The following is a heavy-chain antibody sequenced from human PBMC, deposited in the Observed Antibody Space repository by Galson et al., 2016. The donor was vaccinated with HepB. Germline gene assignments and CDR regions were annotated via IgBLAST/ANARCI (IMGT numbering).Heavy chain of an antibody. CDR1: VSTFRSYV. CDR3: AKRRPYGTGWFGVNDY. V-gene: IGHV3-23*01. J-gene: IGHJ4*02. CDR2: IRESGDT. Sequence: LRLSCAASVSTFRSYVMSWVRQAPGKGLEWVSAIRESGDTHYADSVKGRFTISRENSMNTLYLQMNNLKAEDTAVYFCAKRRPYGTGWFGVNDYWGQGTLVTVSS. D-gene: IGHD6-19*01.